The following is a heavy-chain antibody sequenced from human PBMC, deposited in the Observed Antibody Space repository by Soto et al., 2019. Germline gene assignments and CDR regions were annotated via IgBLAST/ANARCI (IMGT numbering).Heavy chain of an antibody. CDR2: ISYDGSNK. CDR1: GFTFSSYG. J-gene: IGHJ6*02. D-gene: IGHD6-13*01. CDR3: AKGLAAAGDYYYYYGMDV. V-gene: IGHV3-30*18. Sequence: SLRLSCAASGFTFSSYGMHWVRQAPGKGLEWVAVISYDGSNKYYADSVKGRFTISRDNSKNTPYLQMNSLRAEDTAVYYCAKGLAAAGDYYYYYGMDVWGQGTTVTVSS.